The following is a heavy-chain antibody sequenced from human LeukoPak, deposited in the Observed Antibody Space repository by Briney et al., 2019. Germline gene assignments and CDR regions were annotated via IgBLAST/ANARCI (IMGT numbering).Heavy chain of an antibody. J-gene: IGHJ4*02. V-gene: IGHV4-59*01. CDR3: ARDRGTGLFDY. D-gene: IGHD1-1*01. CDR1: GGSISSYY. CDR2: IYYSGST. Sequence: SSETLSLTCTVSGGSISSYYWSWIRQPPGKGLEWIGYIYYSGSTNYNPSLKSRVTISVDTSKNQFSLKLSSVTAADTAVYYCARDRGTGLFDYGGQGTLVTVSS.